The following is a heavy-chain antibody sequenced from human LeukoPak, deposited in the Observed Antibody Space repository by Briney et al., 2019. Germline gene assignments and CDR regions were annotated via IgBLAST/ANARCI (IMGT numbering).Heavy chain of an antibody. D-gene: IGHD6-19*01. V-gene: IGHV3-30*02. CDR1: GFTFSSYG. J-gene: IGHJ4*02. CDR2: IRYDGGNK. Sequence: GGSLRLSCAASGFTFSSYGMNWVRQAPGKGLEWVAFIRYDGGNKYYADSVEGRFTISRDNSKNTLYLQMNSLRAEDTAVYYCANGSRTQWLAFDYWGQGTLVTVSS. CDR3: ANGSRTQWLAFDY.